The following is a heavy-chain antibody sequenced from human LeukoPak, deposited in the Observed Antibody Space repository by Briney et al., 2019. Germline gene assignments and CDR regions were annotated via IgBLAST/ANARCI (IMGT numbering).Heavy chain of an antibody. CDR2: NRRKAYGETT. V-gene: IGHV3-49*04. J-gene: IGHJ6*04. CDR1: GFTLGDYS. CDR3: TRDHDFWSGPFDV. Sequence: GGSLRLSCTASGFTLGDYSLSWVRQAPAKGLDWVGFNRRKAYGETTENAPSVKGRFIISRDDYKSTAYLQMNSLKTEDTAVYYCTRDHDFWSGPFDVWGKGTTVTVSS. D-gene: IGHD3-3*01.